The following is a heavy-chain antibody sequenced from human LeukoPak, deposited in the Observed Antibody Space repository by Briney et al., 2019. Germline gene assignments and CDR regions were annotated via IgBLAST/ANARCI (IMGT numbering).Heavy chain of an antibody. J-gene: IGHJ4*02. Sequence: GRSLRLSCAASGFTFDDYAMHWVRHAPGKSLEWVSGISWNSGSIGYADSVKGRFTISRDNAKNSLYLQMNSLRAEDTALYYCAKAARYDSSGYYSYWGQGTLVTVSS. CDR2: ISWNSGSI. CDR3: AKAARYDSSGYYSY. D-gene: IGHD3-22*01. V-gene: IGHV3-9*01. CDR1: GFTFDDYA.